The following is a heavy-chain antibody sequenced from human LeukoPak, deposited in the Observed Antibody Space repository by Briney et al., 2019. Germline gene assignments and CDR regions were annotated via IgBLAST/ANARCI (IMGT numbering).Heavy chain of an antibody. Sequence: PSETLSLTCTVSGASINTDTYYWAWIRQTPGKGLEWIGTIYYSESVSYNPFLKSRVTLSIATSKSQFSLKMTSVTAADTAMYYCARDGIQRNLDYWGQGTLVTVSS. CDR3: ARDGIQRNLDY. CDR2: IYYSESV. J-gene: IGHJ4*02. CDR1: GASINTDTYY. V-gene: IGHV4-39*07. D-gene: IGHD1-14*01.